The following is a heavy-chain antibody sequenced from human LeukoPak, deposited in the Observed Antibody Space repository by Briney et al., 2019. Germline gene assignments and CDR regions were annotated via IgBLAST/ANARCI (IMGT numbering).Heavy chain of an antibody. CDR1: GGSISSYY. CDR2: IYYSGST. Sequence: PSETLSLTCTVSGGSISSYYWSWIRQPPGKGLQWIGNIYYSGSTNYNPSLKSRVTISVDTSKNQFSLKLSSVTAADTAVYYCAXXXXXVRGLIYYGMDVWGQGTTVTVSS. V-gene: IGHV4-59*01. J-gene: IGHJ6*02. CDR3: AXXXXXVRGLIYYGMDV. D-gene: IGHD3-10*01.